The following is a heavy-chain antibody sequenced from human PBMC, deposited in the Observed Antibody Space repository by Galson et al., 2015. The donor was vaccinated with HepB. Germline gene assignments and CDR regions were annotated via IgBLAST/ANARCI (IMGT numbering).Heavy chain of an antibody. CDR3: TAGDCSSTSCLYYYYYYMDV. V-gene: IGHV3-15*01. Sequence: SLRLSCAASGFTFSNAWMSWVRQAPGKGLEWVGRIKSKTDGGTTDYAAPVKGRFTISRDDSKNTLYLQMNSLKTEDTAVYYCTAGDCSSTSCLYYYYYYMDVWGKGTTVTVSS. CDR2: IKSKTDGGTT. CDR1: GFTFSNAW. J-gene: IGHJ6*03. D-gene: IGHD2-2*01.